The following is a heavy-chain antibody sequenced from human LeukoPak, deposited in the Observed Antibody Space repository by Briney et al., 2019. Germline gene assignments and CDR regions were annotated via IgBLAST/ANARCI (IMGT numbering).Heavy chain of an antibody. CDR2: INHSGST. CDR3: AREDWYFDL. V-gene: IGHV4-34*01. CDR1: GGSLTDYY. J-gene: IGHJ2*01. Sequence: SETLSLTCAVYGGSLTDYYWAWIRQLPGKGLEWIGEINHSGSTNYSPSLKSRVTISLDTSKNQFFLKLNSVTAADTAVYYCAREDWYFDLWGRGTLVTVSS.